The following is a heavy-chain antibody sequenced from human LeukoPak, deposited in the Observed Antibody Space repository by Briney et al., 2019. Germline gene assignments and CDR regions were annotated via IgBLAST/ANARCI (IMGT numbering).Heavy chain of an antibody. CDR3: ARGMYAMDV. V-gene: IGHV4-59*01. CDR2: IYYIGSS. Sequence: SETLSLTCTVSGGSIRSNYWSWIRQPPGKGLEWIGYIYYIGSSNYNPSLKSRVTTSVDTSKNQLSLRLSSVTAADTALYYCARGMYAMDVWGQGTTVTVSS. J-gene: IGHJ6*02. CDR1: GGSIRSNY.